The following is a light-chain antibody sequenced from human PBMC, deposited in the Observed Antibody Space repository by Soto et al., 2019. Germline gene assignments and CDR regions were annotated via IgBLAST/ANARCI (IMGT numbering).Light chain of an antibody. CDR2: LAA. CDR3: QQYYITPLT. CDR1: QSVLYSTNNKNY. V-gene: IGKV4-1*01. J-gene: IGKJ4*01. Sequence: DIVMTQSPDSLAVSLGERATINCKSSQSVLYSTNNKNYLAWYQQKRGQPPKLLIYLAATRASEVPDRFSGSVSCTDFTLTSSSLPAEDVAVYYCQQYYITPLTFGGGTKVEI.